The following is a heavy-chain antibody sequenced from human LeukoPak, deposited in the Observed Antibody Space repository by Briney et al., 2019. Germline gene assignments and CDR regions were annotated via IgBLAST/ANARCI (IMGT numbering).Heavy chain of an antibody. CDR3: ARGGFVVVPAAPVDP. CDR2: ISDSGGST. V-gene: IGHV3-23*01. D-gene: IGHD2-2*01. J-gene: IGHJ5*02. CDR1: GFTFSSSA. Sequence: GGSLRLSCAASGFTFSSSAMSWVRQAPGKGLEWVSGISDSGGSTYYADSVKGRFTVSRDNSKNTLYLQMNSLRAEDTAVYYCARGGFVVVPAAPVDPWGQGTLVTVSS.